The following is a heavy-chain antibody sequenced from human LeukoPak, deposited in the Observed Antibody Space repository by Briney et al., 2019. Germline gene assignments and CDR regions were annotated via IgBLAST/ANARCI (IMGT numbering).Heavy chain of an antibody. CDR1: GGSISSYS. Sequence: KPSETLSLTCTVSGGSISSYSWTWIRQPPGKGLEWIGSIYYSGSTNYNPSLKSRVTISVDTSKNQFSLKLSSVTAADTAVYYCVRDRALGAFDIWGQGTMVTVSS. J-gene: IGHJ3*02. CDR2: IYYSGST. V-gene: IGHV4-59*01. CDR3: VRDRALGAFDI. D-gene: IGHD3-16*01.